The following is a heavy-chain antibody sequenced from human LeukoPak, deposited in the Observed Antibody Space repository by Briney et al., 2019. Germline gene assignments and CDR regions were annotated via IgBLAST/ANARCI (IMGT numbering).Heavy chain of an antibody. J-gene: IGHJ3*02. CDR2: IYSGGST. V-gene: IGHV3-53*01. CDR3: ARVVDIVVVVAATGAFDI. CDR1: GFTVSSNY. Sequence: GGSLRLSCAASGFTVSSNYMSWVRQAPGKGLEWVSVIYSGGSTYYADSVKGRFTISRDNSKNTLYLQMNSLRAEDTAVYYCARVVDIVVVVAATGAFDIWGQGTMVTVSS. D-gene: IGHD2-15*01.